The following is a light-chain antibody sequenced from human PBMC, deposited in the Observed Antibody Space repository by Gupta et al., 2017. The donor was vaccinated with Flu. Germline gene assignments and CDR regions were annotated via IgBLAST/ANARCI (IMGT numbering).Light chain of an antibody. CDR3: YSYAGSNNIV. J-gene: IGLJ3*02. V-gene: IGLV2-8*01. CDR2: EVT. CDR1: SSDVGGFNY. Sequence: SVTISCTGTSSDVGGFNYVSWYQQRPGDAPKLRIYEVTKRPSGVPDRFSGSKSGNVDSLTVSGLQAEDEADYYCYSYAGSNNIVFGGGTKLTVL.